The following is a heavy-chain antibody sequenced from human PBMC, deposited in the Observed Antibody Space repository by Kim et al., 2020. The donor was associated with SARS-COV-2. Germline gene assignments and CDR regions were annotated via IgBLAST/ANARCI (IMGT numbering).Heavy chain of an antibody. CDR2: INHSGST. V-gene: IGHV4-34*01. Sequence: SETLSLTCAVYGGSFSGYYWSWIRQPPGKGLEWIGEINHSGSTNYNPSLKSRVTISVDTSKNQFSLKLSSVTAADTAVYYCAGVLGYCSSTSCYSVDYWGQGTLVTVPS. CDR3: AGVLGYCSSTSCYSVDY. J-gene: IGHJ4*02. D-gene: IGHD2-2*01. CDR1: GGSFSGYY.